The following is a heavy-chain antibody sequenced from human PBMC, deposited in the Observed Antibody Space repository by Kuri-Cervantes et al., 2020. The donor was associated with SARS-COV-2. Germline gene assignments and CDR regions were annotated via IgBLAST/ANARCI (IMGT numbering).Heavy chain of an antibody. CDR3: ASEYRIAAAGMGFDY. J-gene: IGHJ4*02. V-gene: IGHV1-69*05. CDR2: IIPIFGTA. D-gene: IGHD6-13*01. Sequence: SVKVSCKASGGTFSSYAISWVRQAPGQGLEWMGGIIPIFGTANYAQKFQGRVTITTDESTSTAYMELSSLRSEDTAVYYCASEYRIAAAGMGFDYWGQGTLVTVSS. CDR1: GGTFSSYA.